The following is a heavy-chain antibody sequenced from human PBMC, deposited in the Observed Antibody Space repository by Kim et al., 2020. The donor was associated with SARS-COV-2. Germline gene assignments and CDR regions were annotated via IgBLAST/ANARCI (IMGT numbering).Heavy chain of an antibody. D-gene: IGHD3-9*01. CDR1: GLTFSSNW. CDR2: ISPDGSAK. Sequence: GGSLRLSCASSGLTFSSNWMAWVRQAPGKGLEWVAHISPDGSAKYSVDSVEGRFTISRDNAKKSLYLQMNSLRAEDTAVYYCAIADWYYFDFWGQGTLVSVSS. CDR3: AIADWYYFDF. V-gene: IGHV3-7*01. J-gene: IGHJ4*02.